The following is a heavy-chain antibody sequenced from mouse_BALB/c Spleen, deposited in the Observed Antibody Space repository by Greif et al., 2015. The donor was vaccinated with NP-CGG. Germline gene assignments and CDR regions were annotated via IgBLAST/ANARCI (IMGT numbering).Heavy chain of an antibody. CDR3: NVDGNYEDAMDY. D-gene: IGHD2-1*01. J-gene: IGHJ4*01. Sequence: EVQLQQSGAELVRSGASVKLSCTASGFNIKDYYMHWVKQRPEQGLEWIGWVDPENGDTEYAPKFQGKATMTADTSSNTAYLQLSSLTSEDTAVYYCNVDGNYEDAMDYWGQGTSVTVSS. CDR2: VDPENGDT. CDR1: GFNIKDYY. V-gene: IGHV14-4*02.